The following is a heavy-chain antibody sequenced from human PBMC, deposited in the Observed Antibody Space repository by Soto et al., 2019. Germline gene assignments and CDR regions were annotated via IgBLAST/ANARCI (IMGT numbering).Heavy chain of an antibody. D-gene: IGHD3-10*01. CDR3: ARAHSYGSELVGFDP. Sequence: PSETLSLTCTVSGGCISSGDYYWSWIRQPPGKGLEWIGYIYYSGSTYYNPSLKSRVTISVDTSKNQFSLKLSSVTAADTAVYYCARAHSYGSELVGFDPWGQGTLVTASS. CDR2: IYYSGST. J-gene: IGHJ5*02. V-gene: IGHV4-30-4*01. CDR1: GGCISSGDYY.